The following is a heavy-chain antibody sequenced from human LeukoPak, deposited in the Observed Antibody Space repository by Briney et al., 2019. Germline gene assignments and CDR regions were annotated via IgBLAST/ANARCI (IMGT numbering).Heavy chain of an antibody. D-gene: IGHD1-26*01. V-gene: IGHV4-4*02. CDR1: GGSFTSSNR. CDR3: ARAIWEHLNC. CDR2: TYDGGST. Sequence: SGTLSLTCTVSGGSFTSSNRWTWVRQPPGKRLGGIGETYDGGSTNYNPSLKSRVTISLDKSKNQLSLKLTSVTAADTAVYYCARAIWEHLNCCGQGILVTVSS. J-gene: IGHJ4*02.